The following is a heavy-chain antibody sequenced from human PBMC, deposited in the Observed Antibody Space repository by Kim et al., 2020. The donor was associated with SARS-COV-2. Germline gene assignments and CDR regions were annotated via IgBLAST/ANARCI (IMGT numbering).Heavy chain of an antibody. J-gene: IGHJ6*02. V-gene: IGHV5-51*01. CDR2: IYPGDSDT. D-gene: IGHD4-17*01. CDR1: GYSFTSYW. Sequence: GESLKISCKGSGYSFTSYWIGWVRQMPGKGLEWMGIIYPGDSDTRYSPSFQGQVTISADKSISTAYLQWSSLKASDTAMYYCARHGYGANPSYFYGMDVWGQGTTVTVSS. CDR3: ARHGYGANPSYFYGMDV.